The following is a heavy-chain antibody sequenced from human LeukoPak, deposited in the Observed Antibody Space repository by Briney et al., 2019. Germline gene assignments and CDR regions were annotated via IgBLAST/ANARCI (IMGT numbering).Heavy chain of an antibody. CDR2: INHSGST. Sequence: PSETLSLTCAVYGGSFSGYYWSWIRQPPGKGLEWIGEINHSGSTNYNPSLKSRVTISVDTSKNQFSLKLSSVTAADTAVYYCANYYDSSGYTTWGQGTLVTVSS. D-gene: IGHD3-22*01. J-gene: IGHJ5*02. CDR3: ANYYDSSGYTT. CDR1: GGSFSGYY. V-gene: IGHV4-34*01.